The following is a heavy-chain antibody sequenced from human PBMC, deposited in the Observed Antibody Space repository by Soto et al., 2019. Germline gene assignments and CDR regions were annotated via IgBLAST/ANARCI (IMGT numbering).Heavy chain of an antibody. Sequence: QVQLVQSGAEVKKPGSSVKVSCKASGGTFSIYTITWVRQARGQGLEWMGRIIPIFDIATYAQKFQGRLTITADKSTSTAYMERSSLRSEDTAVYYCAREDRDQDIGLVPAAIEAMDVWGQGTTVTVSS. V-gene: IGHV1-69*08. CDR3: AREDRDQDIGLVPAAIEAMDV. CDR1: GGTFSIYT. D-gene: IGHD2-2*01. CDR2: IIPIFDIA. J-gene: IGHJ6*02.